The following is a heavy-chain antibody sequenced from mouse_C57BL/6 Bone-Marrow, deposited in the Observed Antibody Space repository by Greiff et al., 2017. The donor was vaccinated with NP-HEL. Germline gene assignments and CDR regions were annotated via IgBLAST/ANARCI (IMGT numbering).Heavy chain of an antibody. Sequence: SGPELVRPGVSVKISCKGSGYTFTDYAMHWLKQSHSKSLEWIGVISTYYGDASYNQKFKDKATMTVDKSSSTAYMELARLTSEDSAVYYCARYGSSLGYFDVWGTGTTVTVSS. CDR2: ISTYYGDA. J-gene: IGHJ1*03. CDR3: ARYGSSLGYFDV. D-gene: IGHD1-1*01. CDR1: GYTFTDYA. V-gene: IGHV1-67*01.